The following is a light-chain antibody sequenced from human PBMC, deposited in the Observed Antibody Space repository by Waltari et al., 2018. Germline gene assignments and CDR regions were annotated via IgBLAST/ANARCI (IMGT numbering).Light chain of an antibody. CDR1: QSVLYSSHNKSY. J-gene: IGKJ1*01. CDR3: QQYYSTPWT. V-gene: IGKV4-1*01. CDR2: WAS. Sequence: DIVMTQSTDSLAASLGERATINCKYSQSVLYSSHNKSYLAWYQHKPGQLPKLLIYWASTRESGVPDRFSGSGSGTDFTLTISSLQAEDVAVYYCQQYYSTPWTFGQGTKVEI.